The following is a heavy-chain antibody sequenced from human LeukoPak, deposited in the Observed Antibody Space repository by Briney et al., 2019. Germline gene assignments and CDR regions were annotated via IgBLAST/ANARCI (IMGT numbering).Heavy chain of an antibody. CDR3: AKDRAAYGDNPLFDY. J-gene: IGHJ4*02. CDR2: ISASGGST. V-gene: IGHV3-23*01. D-gene: IGHD4-17*01. CDR1: GFTFNTYA. Sequence: QPGGSLRLSCAASGFTFNTYAMTWVRQAPGKGLEWVSAISASGGSTYYADPVKGRFSISRDNSKNTLYLQMNSLRADDTAIYYCAKDRAAYGDNPLFDYWGQGTLVTVPS.